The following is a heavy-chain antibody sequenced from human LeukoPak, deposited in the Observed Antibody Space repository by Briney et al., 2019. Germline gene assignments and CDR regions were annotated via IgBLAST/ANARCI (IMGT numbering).Heavy chain of an antibody. D-gene: IGHD3-22*01. CDR3: ARMGFDSSGYYSNDY. J-gene: IGHJ4*02. CDR1: GGSISSYY. Sequence: SETLSLTCTVSGGSISSYYWSWIRQPAGKGLEWIGRIYTSGSTNYNPSLKSRATRSVDTSKNQFSLKLSSVTAADTAVYYCARMGFDSSGYYSNDYWGQGTLVTVSS. V-gene: IGHV4-4*07. CDR2: IYTSGST.